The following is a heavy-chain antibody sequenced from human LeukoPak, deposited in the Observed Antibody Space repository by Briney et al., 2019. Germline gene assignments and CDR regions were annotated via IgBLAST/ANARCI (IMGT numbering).Heavy chain of an antibody. CDR3: ARDGWLRSPRFDH. D-gene: IGHD5-12*01. Sequence: SETLSLTCTVSGGSISSSSYYWGWIRQPPGKGLEWIGSIYYSGSTYYNPSLKSRVTISVDTSKNQFSLKLSSVTAADTAVYYCARDGWLRSPRFDHWGQGTLVTVSS. CDR2: IYYSGST. V-gene: IGHV4-39*07. CDR1: GGSISSSSYY. J-gene: IGHJ4*02.